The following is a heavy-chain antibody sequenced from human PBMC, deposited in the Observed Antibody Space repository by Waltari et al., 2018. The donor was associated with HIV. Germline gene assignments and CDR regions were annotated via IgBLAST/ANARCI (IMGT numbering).Heavy chain of an antibody. V-gene: IGHV1-2*06. CDR1: GYIFTGYY. Sequence: QVQLVQSGAEVKKPGASVKVSCKASGYIFTGYYIHWVRQAPGQGLEWMGRINPNNGGTNHAEKFQGRVTMTRDTSINTAYLELSRLRSDDTAVYYCARALGYNSSPGDSWGQGALVSVSS. CDR2: INPNNGGT. CDR3: ARALGYNSSPGDS. J-gene: IGHJ5*01. D-gene: IGHD3-10*01.